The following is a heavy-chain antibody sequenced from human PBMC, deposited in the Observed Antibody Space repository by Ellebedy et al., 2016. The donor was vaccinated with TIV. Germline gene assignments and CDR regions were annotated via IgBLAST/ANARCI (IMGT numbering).Heavy chain of an antibody. D-gene: IGHD6-13*01. CDR1: GGSFSGYY. V-gene: IGHV4-34*01. J-gene: IGHJ4*02. CDR2: INHSGST. Sequence: SETLSLTCAVYGGSFSGYYWSWIRQPPGKGLEWIGEINHSGSTNYNPSLKSRVTISVDTSKNQFSLKLSSVTAADTAVYYCARDASSWYGPRWGQGTLVTVSS. CDR3: ARDASSWYGPR.